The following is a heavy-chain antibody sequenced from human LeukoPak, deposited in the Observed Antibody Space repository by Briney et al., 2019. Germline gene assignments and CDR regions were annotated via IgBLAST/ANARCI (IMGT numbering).Heavy chain of an antibody. CDR2: IYYSGST. CDR3: ARVPCSGGSCYGGYYYYMDV. D-gene: IGHD2-15*01. Sequence: SETLSLTCTVSGGSISSYYWSGIRQPPGKGLEWIGYIYYSGSTNYNPSLKSRVTISVDTSKNQFSLKLSSVTAADTAVYYCARVPCSGGSCYGGYYYYMDVWGKGTTVTVSS. J-gene: IGHJ6*03. V-gene: IGHV4-59*01. CDR1: GGSISSYY.